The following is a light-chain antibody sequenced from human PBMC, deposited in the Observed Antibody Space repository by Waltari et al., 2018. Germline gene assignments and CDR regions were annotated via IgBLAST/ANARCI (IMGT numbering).Light chain of an antibody. J-gene: IGLJ3*02. Sequence: QTVVTQEPSLSVSPGGTVTLNCALSSCSVSTTSYATWYQQSPGQAPRTLVYKADSRSSGVPDRFSGSILGNKAALTITGAQADDESDYYCALYMGSGIWVFGGGTKLTVL. CDR1: SCSVSTTSY. V-gene: IGLV8-61*01. CDR2: KAD. CDR3: ALYMGSGIWV.